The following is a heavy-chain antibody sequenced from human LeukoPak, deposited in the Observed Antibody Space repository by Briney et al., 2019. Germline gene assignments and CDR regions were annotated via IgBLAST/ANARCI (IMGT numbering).Heavy chain of an antibody. CDR2: IIPIFGTA. CDR1: GGTFSSYA. V-gene: IGHV1-69*01. CDR3: VWDELERRTHYYYYYMDV. Sequence: SVKVSCKASGGTFSSYAISWVRQAPGQGLEWMGGIIPIFGTANYAQKFQGRVTITADESTSTAYMELSSLRSEDTAVYYCVWDELERRTHYYYYYMDVWGKGTTVTVSS. D-gene: IGHD1-1*01. J-gene: IGHJ6*03.